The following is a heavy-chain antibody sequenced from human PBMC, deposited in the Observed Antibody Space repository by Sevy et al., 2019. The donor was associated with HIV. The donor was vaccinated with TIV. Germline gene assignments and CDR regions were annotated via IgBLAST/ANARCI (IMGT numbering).Heavy chain of an antibody. CDR1: GFTFSSYS. J-gene: IGHJ3*02. Sequence: GGSLRLSCAASGFTFSSYSMNWVRQAPGKGLEWVSSISGLSNYIYYADSVQGRFTISRDNAKNSLYPQMNSLTDEDTAVYYCARDETWDAFDIWGQGTMVTVSS. CDR3: ARDETWDAFDI. CDR2: ISGLSNYI. V-gene: IGHV3-21*01.